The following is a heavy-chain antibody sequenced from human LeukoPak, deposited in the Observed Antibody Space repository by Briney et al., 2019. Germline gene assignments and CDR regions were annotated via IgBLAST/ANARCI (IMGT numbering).Heavy chain of an antibody. Sequence: ASVRVSCKASGYTFTSYGISWVRQAPGQGLEWMGWISAYNGNTNYAQKLQGRVTMTTDTSTSTAYMELRSLRSDDAAVYYCARASGSYYHDAFDIWGQGTMVTVSS. CDR3: ARASGSYYHDAFDI. D-gene: IGHD1-26*01. CDR1: GYTFTSYG. V-gene: IGHV1-18*01. CDR2: ISAYNGNT. J-gene: IGHJ3*02.